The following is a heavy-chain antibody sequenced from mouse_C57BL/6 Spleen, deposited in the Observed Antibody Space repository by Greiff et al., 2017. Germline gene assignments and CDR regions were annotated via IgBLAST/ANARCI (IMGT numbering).Heavy chain of an antibody. CDR3: ARTGNDGYYGDAMDY. CDR1: GFSLTSYG. D-gene: IGHD2-3*01. V-gene: IGHV2-2*01. J-gene: IGHJ4*01. Sequence: QVQLKESGPGLVQPSQSLSITCTVSGFSLTSYGVHWVRQSPGKGLEGLGVIWSGGSTDYNAAFISRLSISKDNSKSQVFFKMNSLQADDTAIYYCARTGNDGYYGDAMDYWGQGTSVTVSS. CDR2: IWSGGST.